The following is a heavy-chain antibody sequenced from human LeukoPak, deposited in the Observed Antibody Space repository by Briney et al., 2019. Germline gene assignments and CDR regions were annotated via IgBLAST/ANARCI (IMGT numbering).Heavy chain of an antibody. CDR1: GGSFSGYY. CDR3: ARGDPTGPIDY. CDR2: INHSGST. Sequence: PSETLSLTCAVYGGSFSGYYWSWIRQPPGKGLEWIGEINHSGSTNYNPSLKSRVTISVDTSKNQFSLKLSSVTAADTAAYYCARGDPTGPIDYWGQGTLVTVSS. J-gene: IGHJ4*02. D-gene: IGHD1-7*01. V-gene: IGHV4-34*01.